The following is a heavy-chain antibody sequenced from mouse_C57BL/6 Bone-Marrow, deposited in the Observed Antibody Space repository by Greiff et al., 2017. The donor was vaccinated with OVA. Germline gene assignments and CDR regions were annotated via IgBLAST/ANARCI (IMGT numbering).Heavy chain of an antibody. CDR3: ARVDWLYYYAMDY. D-gene: IGHD1-2*01. CDR2: INPYNGGT. CDR1: GYTFTDYY. Sequence: EVQLQQSGPVLVKPGASVKMSCKASGYTFTDYYMNWVKQSHGKSLEWIGVINPYNGGTSYNQKFKGKATLTVDKSSSTAYMELNSLTSEDSAVYYGARVDWLYYYAMDYWGQGTSVTVSA. J-gene: IGHJ4*01. V-gene: IGHV1-19*01.